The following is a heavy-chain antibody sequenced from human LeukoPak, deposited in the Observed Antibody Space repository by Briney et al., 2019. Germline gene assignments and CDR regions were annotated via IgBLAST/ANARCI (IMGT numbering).Heavy chain of an antibody. CDR3: ARVYDSSGYFNY. J-gene: IGHJ4*02. Sequence: GGSLRLSCAASGFTFSSYSMNWVRQAPGKGLEWVSSISSSSSCIYYADSVKGRFTISRDNAKNSLYLQMNSLRAEDTAVYYCARVYDSSGYFNYWGQGTLVTVPS. V-gene: IGHV3-21*01. CDR1: GFTFSSYS. D-gene: IGHD3-22*01. CDR2: ISSSSSCI.